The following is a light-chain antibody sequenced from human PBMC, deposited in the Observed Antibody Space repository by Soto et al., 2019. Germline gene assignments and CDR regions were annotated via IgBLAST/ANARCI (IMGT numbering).Light chain of an antibody. V-gene: IGKV3-15*01. CDR2: GAS. CDR3: HQYNIWPPLL. J-gene: IGKJ4*01. CDR1: QSINSD. Sequence: EVRMKQSPATLSVSQGEGATLSCRASQSINSDLAWYLQKPGQAPRLLIYGASTRATGIPARFSGSGSGTEYTLTISGLQSEDFAVYYCHQYNIWPPLLFGGGTKVDI.